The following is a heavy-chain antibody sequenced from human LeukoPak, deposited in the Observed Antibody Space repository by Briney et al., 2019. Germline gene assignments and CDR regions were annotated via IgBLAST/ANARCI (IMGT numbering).Heavy chain of an antibody. CDR3: ARGLGSSSGYYYYYMDV. V-gene: IGHV1-2*02. Sequence: ASVKVSCKASGYTFTGYYMHWVRQAPGQGLEWMGWINPNSGGTNYAQKFQGRVTMTRDTSISTAYMELSSLRSEDTAVYYCARGLGSSSGYYYYYMDVWGKGTTVTVSS. D-gene: IGHD6-6*01. J-gene: IGHJ6*03. CDR2: INPNSGGT. CDR1: GYTFTGYY.